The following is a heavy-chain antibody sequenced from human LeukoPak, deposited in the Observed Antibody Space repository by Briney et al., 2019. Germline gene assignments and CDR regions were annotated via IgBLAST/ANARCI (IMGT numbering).Heavy chain of an antibody. CDR2: INPNSGDT. J-gene: IGHJ5*02. V-gene: IGHV1-2*02. CDR1: GYTFTGYY. CDR3: ARGSSTSSAPRKDWFDP. Sequence: ASVKVSCKASGYTFTGYYMHWVRQAPGQGLEWMGWINPNSGDTNYAQKLQGRVTMTRDTSISTAYMELSRLRSDDTAVYYCARGSSTSSAPRKDWFDPWGQGTLVTVSS. D-gene: IGHD2-2*01.